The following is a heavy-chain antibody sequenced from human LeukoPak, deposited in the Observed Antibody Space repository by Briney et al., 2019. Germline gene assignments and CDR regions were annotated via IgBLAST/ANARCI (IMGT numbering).Heavy chain of an antibody. J-gene: IGHJ5*02. CDR1: GYTFSDSY. D-gene: IGHD2/OR15-2a*01. V-gene: IGHV1-2*02. CDR3: ARSLGSLKEYWWFDP. CDR2: INPNSAAT. Sequence: GASVKVSCKTSGYTFSDSYIHWVRQAPGQGLEWMGWINPNSAATNYVQYFEGRVTMTRDTSSSTVYMELSRLRSDDTAVYYCARSLGSLKEYWWFDPWGQGTLVTVSS.